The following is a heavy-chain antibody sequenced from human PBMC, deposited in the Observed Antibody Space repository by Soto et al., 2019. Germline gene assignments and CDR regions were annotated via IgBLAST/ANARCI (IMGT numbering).Heavy chain of an antibody. J-gene: IGHJ4*02. V-gene: IGHV3-74*01. Sequence: EMQLVQSGGGLVQPGGSLRLSCAASGFTFSSYWMHWVRQPPGKGLVWVSRINTDGSSTSYADSVKGRFTISRDNAKNTLYLQMNSLGAEDTAVYYSARFSVGVVPTTTDKFWGQGTLVTVSS. D-gene: IGHD2-21*01. CDR3: ARFSVGVVPTTTDKF. CDR2: INTDGSST. CDR1: GFTFSSYW.